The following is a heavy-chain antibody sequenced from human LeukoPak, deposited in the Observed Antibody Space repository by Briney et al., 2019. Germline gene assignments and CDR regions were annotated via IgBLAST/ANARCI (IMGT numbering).Heavy chain of an antibody. J-gene: IGHJ5*02. Sequence: ASVKVSCKASGYTFTNYDINWVRQATGQGLEWMGWMSPNSGNTGYAQKFQGRVTITRNTSISTTYMELSSLRSEDTAVYYCARRITMVRGGSWFDPWGQGTLVTVSS. D-gene: IGHD3-10*01. V-gene: IGHV1-8*03. CDR3: ARRITMVRGGSWFDP. CDR2: MSPNSGNT. CDR1: GYTFTNYD.